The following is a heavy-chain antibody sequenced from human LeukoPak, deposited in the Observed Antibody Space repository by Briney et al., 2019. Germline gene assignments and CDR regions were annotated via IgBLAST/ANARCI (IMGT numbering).Heavy chain of an antibody. J-gene: IGHJ4*02. CDR2: ISSSSSTI. V-gene: IGHV3-48*01. CDR3: ARDRVQQLVLRGYYFDY. CDR1: GFTFSSYS. D-gene: IGHD6-13*01. Sequence: GGSLRLSCAASGFTFSSYSMNWVRQAPGKGLEWVSYISSSSSTIYYADSVKGRFTISRDNSKNTLYLQMNSLRAEDTAVYYCARDRVQQLVLRGYYFDYWGQGTLVTVSS.